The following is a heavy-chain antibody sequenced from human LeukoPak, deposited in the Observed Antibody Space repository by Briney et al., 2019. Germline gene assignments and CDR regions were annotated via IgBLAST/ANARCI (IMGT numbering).Heavy chain of an antibody. J-gene: IGHJ4*02. V-gene: IGHV1-69*05. CDR3: ARDVLAARHPTYFDY. CDR2: IILIFGTT. D-gene: IGHD6-6*01. Sequence: ASVKVSCKASGGTFSSYAISWVRQAPGQGLEWMGGIILIFGTTNYAQKFQGRVTITTDESTSTAYMELSSLRSEDTAVYYCARDVLAARHPTYFDYWGQGTLVTVSS. CDR1: GGTFSSYA.